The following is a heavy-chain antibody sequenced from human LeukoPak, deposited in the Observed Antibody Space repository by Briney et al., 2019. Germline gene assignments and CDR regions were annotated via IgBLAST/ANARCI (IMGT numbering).Heavy chain of an antibody. CDR3: ARGRGSLPLGDYAKFDY. D-gene: IGHD2-15*01. CDR2: IKQDGSEK. Sequence: PGGSLRLSCAASGFTFSSYWMSWVRQAPGKGLEWVANIKQDGSEKYYVDSVKGRFTISRDNAKNSLYLQMNSLRAEDTAVYYCARGRGSLPLGDYAKFDYWGQGTLVTVSS. V-gene: IGHV3-7*01. J-gene: IGHJ4*02. CDR1: GFTFSSYW.